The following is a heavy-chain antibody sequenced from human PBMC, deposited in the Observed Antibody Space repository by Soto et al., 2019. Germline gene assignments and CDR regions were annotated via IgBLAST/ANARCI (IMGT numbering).Heavy chain of an antibody. V-gene: IGHV4-59*12. CDR2: VHYSGST. J-gene: IGHJ4*02. CDR1: GGSISSYY. CDR3: ARGLITGSHYSGGWYYFDS. D-gene: IGHD6-19*01. Sequence: SETLSLTCTVSGGSISSYYWSWIRQPPGKGLEWIGYVHYSGSTNYNPSLKSRVTMSVDTSKNQFSLKLSSVTAADTAVYYCARGLITGSHYSGGWYYFDSWGQGTQVTVSS.